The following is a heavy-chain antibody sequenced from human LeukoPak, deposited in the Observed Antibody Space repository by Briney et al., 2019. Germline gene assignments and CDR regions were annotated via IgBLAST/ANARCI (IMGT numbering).Heavy chain of an antibody. CDR1: GFIFSNYG. CDR3: ARGLRNTDTFDI. J-gene: IGHJ3*02. Sequence: GGSLRLSCAASGFIFSNYGMHWVRQAPGKGLEWVAVIWYDGSNKYYADSVKGRSTISRDNSKNTVYLQMNSLRAEDTAVYYCARGLRNTDTFDIWGQGTMVTVSS. CDR2: IWYDGSNK. V-gene: IGHV3-33*01.